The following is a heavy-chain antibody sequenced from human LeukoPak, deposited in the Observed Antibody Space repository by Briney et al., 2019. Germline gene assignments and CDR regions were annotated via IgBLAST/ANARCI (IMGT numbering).Heavy chain of an antibody. CDR2: IYYSGSI. J-gene: IGHJ6*02. Sequence: SETLSLTCIVSGGSISTSNYYWGWIRQPPGKGLEWIGSIYYSGSIYYNSSLKSRVTISLDTSKNQFSLKLSSVTAADTAVYYCARHGAAGMYYYYAMDVWGQGTTVPSP. CDR3: ARHGAAGMYYYYAMDV. D-gene: IGHD3-10*01. CDR1: GGSISTSNYY. V-gene: IGHV4-39*01.